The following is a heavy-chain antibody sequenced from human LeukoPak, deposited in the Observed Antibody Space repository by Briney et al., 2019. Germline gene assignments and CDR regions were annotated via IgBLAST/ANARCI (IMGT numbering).Heavy chain of an antibody. CDR1: GFTFSSYA. CDR3: AKKGQANGYGKPD. CDR2: IRYDGNNK. Sequence: PGRSLRLACAASGFTFSSYAMHWVRQAPGKGLEWVAFIRYDGNNKYYADSVKGRFTISRDNSKNTLYLQMNNLRADDTAVYYCAKKGQANGYGKPDWGQGTLVTVSS. J-gene: IGHJ4*02. V-gene: IGHV3-30*02. D-gene: IGHD5-12*01.